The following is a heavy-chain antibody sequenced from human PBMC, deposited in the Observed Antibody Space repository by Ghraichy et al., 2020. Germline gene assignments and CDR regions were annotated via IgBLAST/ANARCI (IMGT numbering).Heavy chain of an antibody. CDR2: IGKCGDT. CDR1: GFTFETYD. Sequence: GESLNISCIGSGFTFETYDMNWVRQAPGKGLEWVSYIGKCGDTQYADSVKGRFTISRDNAKNSLYLQMNSLTDEDTAVYFCARDPARLLDFDYWGQGALVTVSS. V-gene: IGHV3-48*02. J-gene: IGHJ4*02. CDR3: ARDPARLLDFDY.